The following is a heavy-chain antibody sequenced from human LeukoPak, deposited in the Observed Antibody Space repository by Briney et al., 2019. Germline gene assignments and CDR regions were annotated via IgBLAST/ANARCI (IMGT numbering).Heavy chain of an antibody. CDR1: GFTFSSYS. D-gene: IGHD5-12*01. V-gene: IGHV3-21*01. CDR3: ARDLLVATFWYYYYGMDV. CDR2: ISSSSSYI. Sequence: PGGSLRLSCAASGFTFSSYSMNWVRQAPGKGLEWVSSISSSSSYIYYADSVKGRFTISRDNAKNSLYLQMNSLRAEDTAVYYCARDLLVATFWYYYYGMDVWGQGTTVTVSS. J-gene: IGHJ6*02.